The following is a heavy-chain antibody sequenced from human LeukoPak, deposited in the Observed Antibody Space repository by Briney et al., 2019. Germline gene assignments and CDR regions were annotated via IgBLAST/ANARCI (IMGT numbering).Heavy chain of an antibody. V-gene: IGHV3-66*01. D-gene: IGHD3-10*01. Sequence: GGSLRLSCAASGFTVSSNYMSWVRQAPGKGLEWVSVIYSGGSTDYADSVKGRFAISKDNSKNTLHLQMNSLRVEDTAMYYCARDTDYYGSGRQGYFDHWGQGTLVTVSS. CDR1: GFTVSSNY. CDR2: IYSGGST. J-gene: IGHJ1*01. CDR3: ARDTDYYGSGRQGYFDH.